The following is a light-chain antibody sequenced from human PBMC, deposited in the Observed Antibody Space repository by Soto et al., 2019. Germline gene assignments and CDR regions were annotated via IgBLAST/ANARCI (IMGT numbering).Light chain of an antibody. CDR1: QSVSSY. CDR3: QQRSNWPST. J-gene: IGKJ4*01. V-gene: IGKV3-11*01. CDR2: DAS. Sequence: EIVLTQSPATLSLSPGERAALSCRASQSVSSYLAWYQQKPGQAPRLLIYDASKRAPGIPARLTCSGSGTDFTLTISSLEPEDFAVYFCQQRSNWPSTFGGGTKVEI.